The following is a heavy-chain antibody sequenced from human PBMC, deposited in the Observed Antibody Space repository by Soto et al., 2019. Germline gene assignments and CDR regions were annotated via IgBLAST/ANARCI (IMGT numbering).Heavy chain of an antibody. CDR1: GFPFSTSN. V-gene: IGHV3-21*01. D-gene: IGHD3-16*01. CDR3: ARGVLPISSTSWFDP. Sequence: EVQLVESGGGLVNPGGSLRLSCVVSGFPFSTSNMNWVRQAPGKGLEWVSFISRSSTYIYYADSVKGRFTISRDDAANSLFLQMNSLRAEDTAVYYCARGVLPISSTSWFDPWGQGTLVTVSS. J-gene: IGHJ5*02. CDR2: ISRSSTYI.